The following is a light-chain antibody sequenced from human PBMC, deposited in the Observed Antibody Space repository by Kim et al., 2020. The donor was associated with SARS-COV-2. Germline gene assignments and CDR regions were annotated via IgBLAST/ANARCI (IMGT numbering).Light chain of an antibody. CDR1: SSDVGSYNL. CDR3: CSYVV. V-gene: IGLV2-23*02. J-gene: IGLJ2*01. Sequence: QSALTQPASVSGSPGQSITISCTGTSSDVGSYNLVSWYQQHPGKAPKLMIYEVSKRPSGVSNRFSGSKSGNTASLTIPGLQAEDEADYYCCSYVVFG. CDR2: EVS.